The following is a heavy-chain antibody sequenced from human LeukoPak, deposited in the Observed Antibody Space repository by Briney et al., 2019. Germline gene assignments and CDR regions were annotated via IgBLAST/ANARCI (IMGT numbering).Heavy chain of an antibody. CDR3: ARGVYGAYFDY. CDR1: GASISSYY. Sequence: PSETLSLTCTVSGASISSYYWSWIRQPPGKGLEWIASRHYRGTTNYNPSLESRVTISVDTSRKQFPLKLSSVTAADTAVYYCARGVYGAYFDYWGQGTLVTVSS. D-gene: IGHD4-17*01. J-gene: IGHJ4*02. CDR2: RHYRGTT. V-gene: IGHV4-59*01.